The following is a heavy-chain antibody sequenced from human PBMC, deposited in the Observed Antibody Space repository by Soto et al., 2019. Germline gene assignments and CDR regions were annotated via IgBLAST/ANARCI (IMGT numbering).Heavy chain of an antibody. CDR1: GYTFTSYG. J-gene: IGHJ4*02. V-gene: IGHV1-18*01. D-gene: IGHD5-18*01. CDR3: ASSLLVGYGLEGESD. CDR2: ISAYNGNT. Sequence: QVQVVQSGAEVKKPGASVKVSCKASGYTFTSYGISWVRQAPGQGLEWMGWISAYNGNTNYAQKLQGRVTTTTDTSRSTAYMELRSLRSDDTAVYYCASSLLVGYGLEGESDWGQGTLVTVSS.